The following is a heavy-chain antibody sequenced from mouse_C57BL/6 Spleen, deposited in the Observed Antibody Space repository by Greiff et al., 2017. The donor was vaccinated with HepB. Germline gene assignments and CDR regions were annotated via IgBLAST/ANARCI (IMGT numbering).Heavy chain of an antibody. V-gene: IGHV1-61*01. D-gene: IGHD2-14*01. Sequence: QVQLQQPGAELVRPGSSVKLSCKASGYTFTSYWMDWVKQRPGQGLEWIGNIYPSDSETHYNQKFKDKATLTVDKSSSTAYMQLSSLTSEDSAVYYCARGYVFDYWGQGTTLTVSS. CDR1: GYTFTSYW. CDR3: ARGYVFDY. CDR2: IYPSDSET. J-gene: IGHJ2*01.